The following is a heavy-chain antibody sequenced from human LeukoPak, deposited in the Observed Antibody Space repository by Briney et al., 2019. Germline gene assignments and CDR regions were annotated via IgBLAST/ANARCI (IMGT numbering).Heavy chain of an antibody. CDR2: IYYSGST. D-gene: IGHD3-22*01. V-gene: IGHV4-39*07. CDR1: GGSISSSSYY. Sequence: SETLSLTCTVSGGSISSSSYYWGWIRQPPGKGLEWIGNIYYSGSTYYNPSLKSRVTISLDTSKNQFSLKLSSVTAADTAVYYCARVAVYYYDSSGSPAYYFDYWGQGTLVTVSS. CDR3: ARVAVYYYDSSGSPAYYFDY. J-gene: IGHJ4*02.